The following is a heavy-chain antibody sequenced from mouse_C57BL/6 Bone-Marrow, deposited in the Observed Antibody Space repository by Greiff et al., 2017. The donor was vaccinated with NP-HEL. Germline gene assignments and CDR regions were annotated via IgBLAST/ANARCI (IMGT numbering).Heavy chain of an antibody. Sequence: VQLQQSGAELVKPGASVKISCKASGYAFSSYWMNWVKQRPGKGLEWIGQIYPGDGDTNYNGKFKGKATLTADKSSSTAYMQLSSLTSEDSAVYFCARGDYYDSSYYFDYWGEGTTHTVSS. J-gene: IGHJ2*01. CDR1: GYAFSSYW. D-gene: IGHD1-1*01. V-gene: IGHV1-80*01. CDR2: IYPGDGDT. CDR3: ARGDYYDSSYYFDY.